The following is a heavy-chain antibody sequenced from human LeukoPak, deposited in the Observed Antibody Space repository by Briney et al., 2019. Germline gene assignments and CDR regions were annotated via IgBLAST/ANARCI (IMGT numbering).Heavy chain of an antibody. CDR3: AREEDIVGSNWFDP. CDR2: MNPNSGNT. V-gene: IGHV1-8*01. CDR1: GYTFTSYD. J-gene: IGHJ5*02. D-gene: IGHD2-15*01. Sequence: ASVKVSCKASGYTFTSYDINWVRQATGQGLEWMGWMNPNSGNTGYAQKFQGRVTMTRNTSISTAYMELSSLRSEDTAVYYCAREEDIVGSNWFDPWGQGILVTVSS.